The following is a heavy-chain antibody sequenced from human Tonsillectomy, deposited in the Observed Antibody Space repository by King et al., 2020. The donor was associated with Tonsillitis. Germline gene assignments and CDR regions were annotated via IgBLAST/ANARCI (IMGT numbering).Heavy chain of an antibody. CDR3: ASEGPFVVANWFDP. D-gene: IGHD2-21*01. J-gene: IGHJ5*02. V-gene: IGHV4-61*02. CDR1: GDSISSSSYY. CDR2: IYTSGRT. Sequence: QLQESGPGLVKPSQTLSLTCTVSGDSISSSSYYWGWIRQPAGKGLEWIGRIYTSGRTWYNPSLKSRVTTSVDKSKNQFSLKLGSVTAADTAVYYCASEGPFVVANWFDPWGQGTLVRVSS.